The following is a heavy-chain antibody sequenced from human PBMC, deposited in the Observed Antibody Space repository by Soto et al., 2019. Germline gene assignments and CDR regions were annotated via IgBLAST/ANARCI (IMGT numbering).Heavy chain of an antibody. V-gene: IGHV1-69*01. D-gene: IGHD3-3*01. CDR1: GGTFSSYA. J-gene: IGHJ6*02. Sequence: QVQLVQSGAEVKKPGSSVKVSSKASGGTFSSYAISWVRQARGQGLEWMGGIIPIFGTANYAQKFQGRVTITADESTSTAYMELSSLRSEDTAVYYCARPHHDSWSRYSASVGYYYGMDVWGQGTTVTVSS. CDR2: IIPIFGTA. CDR3: ARPHHDSWSRYSASVGYYYGMDV.